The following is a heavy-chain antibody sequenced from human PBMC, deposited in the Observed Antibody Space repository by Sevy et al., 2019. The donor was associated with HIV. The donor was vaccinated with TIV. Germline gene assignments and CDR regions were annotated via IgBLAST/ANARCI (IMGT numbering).Heavy chain of an antibody. D-gene: IGHD6-13*01. Sequence: GGSLRLSCTASGFTFGDYCMSWVRQAPGKGLEWVAFPRRAVYGGTVDHAASVRGRFVISRGDSKTIAYLQMNDLKTEDTGVYYCTRWKAAQSIFDYWGQGALVTVSS. CDR3: TRWKAAQSIFDY. CDR2: PRRAVYGGTV. J-gene: IGHJ4*02. V-gene: IGHV3-49*04. CDR1: GFTFGDYC.